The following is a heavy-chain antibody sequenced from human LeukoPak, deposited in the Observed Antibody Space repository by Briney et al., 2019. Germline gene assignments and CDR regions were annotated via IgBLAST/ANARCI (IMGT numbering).Heavy chain of an antibody. Sequence: GASVKVSCKASGYTFTGYYMNWVRQAPGQGLEWMGWINPNSGGTNYAQKFQGRVTMTRDTSISTAYMELSRLRSDDTAVYYCAREGDCSSTSCYDVNWFDLWGQGTLVTVSS. CDR3: AREGDCSSTSCYDVNWFDL. CDR2: INPNSGGT. CDR1: GYTFTGYY. V-gene: IGHV1-2*02. J-gene: IGHJ5*02. D-gene: IGHD2-2*01.